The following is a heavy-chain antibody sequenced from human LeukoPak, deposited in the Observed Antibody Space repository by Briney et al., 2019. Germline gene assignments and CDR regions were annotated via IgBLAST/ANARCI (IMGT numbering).Heavy chain of an antibody. CDR2: ISSSGSTI. J-gene: IGHJ4*02. V-gene: IGHV3-48*04. CDR1: GLTFSSYG. D-gene: IGHD4-11*01. CDR3: ARVASNYDFDY. Sequence: GGSLRLSCAASGLTFSSYGMHWVRQAPGKGLEWVPYISSSGSTIYYADSVKGRFTISRDNAKNSLYLQMNSLRADDTALYYCARVASNYDFDYWGQGTLVTVSS.